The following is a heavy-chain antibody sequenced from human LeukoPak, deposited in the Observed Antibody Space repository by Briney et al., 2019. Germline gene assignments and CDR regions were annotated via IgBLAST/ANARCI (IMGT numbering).Heavy chain of an antibody. D-gene: IGHD6-13*01. V-gene: IGHV4-61*09. J-gene: IGHJ4*02. CDR3: AREAAAGTFYFDY. Sequence: SQTLSLTCTVSGGSISSGGYYWSWIRQPAGKGLEWIGYIYTSGSTNYNPSLKSRVTMSVDTSKNQFSLKLTSVTAADTAVYYCAREAAAGTFYFDYWGQGTLVTVSS. CDR2: IYTSGST. CDR1: GGSISSGGYY.